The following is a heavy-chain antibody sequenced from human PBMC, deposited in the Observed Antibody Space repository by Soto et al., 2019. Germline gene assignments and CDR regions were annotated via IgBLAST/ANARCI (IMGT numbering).Heavy chain of an antibody. CDR2: IYYSGST. D-gene: IGHD2-21*02. CDR1: CGSISSSSYY. Sequence: SETLSLTRTFSCGSISSSSYYWGWVRQPPVKGLEWIGSIYYSGSTYYNPSLTSRVTISVDTSKNQSSLKLSSVTAADTAVYYCATPYCGGDCYPYYFDYWGQGTLVTVSS. CDR3: ATPYCGGDCYPYYFDY. J-gene: IGHJ4*02. V-gene: IGHV4-39*01.